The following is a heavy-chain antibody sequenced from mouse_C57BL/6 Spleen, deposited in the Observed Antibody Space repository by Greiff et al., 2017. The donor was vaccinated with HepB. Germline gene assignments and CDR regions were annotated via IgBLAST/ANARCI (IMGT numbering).Heavy chain of an antibody. CDR1: GYTFTSYW. CDR2: IHPNSGST. J-gene: IGHJ3*01. Sequence: QVQLQQPGAELVKPGASVKLSCKASGYTFTSYWMHWVKQRPGQGLEWIGMIHPNSGSTNYNEKFKSKATLTVDKSSSTAYMQLSGLTSEDSAVYYCARDGSSPAWFAYWGQGTLVTVSA. D-gene: IGHD1-1*01. V-gene: IGHV1-64*01. CDR3: ARDGSSPAWFAY.